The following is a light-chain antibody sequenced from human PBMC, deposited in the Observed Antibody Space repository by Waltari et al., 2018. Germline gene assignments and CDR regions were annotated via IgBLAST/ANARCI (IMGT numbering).Light chain of an antibody. CDR3: MIWHNSAWV. V-gene: IGLV2-14*03. CDR1: RSHVGVYNY. CDR2: DVS. Sequence: QSALTQPASVSGSPGQSITISSPGTRSHVGVYNYVYWYQQHPGKAPKLMIYDVSNRPSGVSNRFSGSKSGNTASLTISGLQAEDEADYYCMIWHNSAWVFGGGTKLTVL. J-gene: IGLJ3*02.